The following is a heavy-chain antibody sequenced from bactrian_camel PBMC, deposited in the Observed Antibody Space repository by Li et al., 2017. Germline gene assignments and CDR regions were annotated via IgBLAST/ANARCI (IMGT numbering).Heavy chain of an antibody. J-gene: IGHJ4*01. Sequence: VQLVESGGGSVQAGGSLRPSCAASEYTHRRVAWFRQAPGKERGGVAMIGTAGGSTYYSNSVKGRFTISQDNAKNTVYLQMNGLKPEDTAMYYCAADPPWESECPSIGAPAEFDYWGQGTQVTVS. V-gene: IGHV3S40*01. CDR3: AADPPWESECPSIGAPAEFDY. CDR1: EYTHRR. CDR2: IGTAGGST.